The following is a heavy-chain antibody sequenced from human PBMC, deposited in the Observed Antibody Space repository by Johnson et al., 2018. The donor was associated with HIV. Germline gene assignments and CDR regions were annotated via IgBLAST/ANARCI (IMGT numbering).Heavy chain of an antibody. CDR3: ARPVEATEGAFDI. V-gene: IGHV3-7*01. Sequence: VQLVESVGGLVQPGGSLRLSCAASAFTFTNYWMSWVRQAPGKGLEWVAIIKQDGSEKFYVDSVKGRFTISRDNAKNSLFLQMNNLRAEDKAVYYCARPVEATEGAFDIWGQGTMVTVSS. CDR1: AFTFTNYW. J-gene: IGHJ3*02. D-gene: IGHD5-12*01. CDR2: IKQDGSEK.